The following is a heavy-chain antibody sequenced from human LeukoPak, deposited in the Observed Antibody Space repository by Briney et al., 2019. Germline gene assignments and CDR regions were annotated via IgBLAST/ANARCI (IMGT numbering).Heavy chain of an antibody. CDR2: INPSGGST. D-gene: IGHD3-10*01. J-gene: IGHJ4*02. CDR3: ARDPSMVRGTDEEDY. CDR1: GYTFTSYY. V-gene: IGHV1-46*01. Sequence: ASVKVSCKASGYTFTSYYMHWVRQAPGQGLEWMGIINPSGGSTSYAQKFQGRVTMTRDTSTSTVYMELSSLRSEDTAVYYCARDPSMVRGTDEEDYWGQGTLVTVSS.